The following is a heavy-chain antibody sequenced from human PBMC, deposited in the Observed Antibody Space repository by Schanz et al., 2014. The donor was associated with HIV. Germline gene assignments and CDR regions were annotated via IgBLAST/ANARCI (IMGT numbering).Heavy chain of an antibody. J-gene: IGHJ4*02. CDR1: GFTFDAYT. Sequence: EVQLLESGGGLVKPGGSLRLSCVVSGFTFDAYTMNWVRQAPGKGLEYVSHISNGDVPVYADSLKGRFTISRDDSKNTLYLQMNSLRAEDTAMYYCAAGLIRYFFDYWGQGTLVTVSS. V-gene: IGHV3-21*05. D-gene: IGHD2-21*01. CDR2: ISNGDVPV. CDR3: AAGLIRYFFDY.